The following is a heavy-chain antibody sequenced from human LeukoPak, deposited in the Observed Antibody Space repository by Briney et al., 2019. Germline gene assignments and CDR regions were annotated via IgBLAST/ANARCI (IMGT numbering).Heavy chain of an antibody. Sequence: SETLSLTCTVSGGSISSSSYYWSWIRQPAGKGLEWIGRIYTSGSTNYNPSLKSRVTISVDTSKNQFSLKLSSVTAADTAVYYCARGLPYYYDSSGYPYYFDYWGQGTLVTVSS. J-gene: IGHJ4*02. CDR1: GGSISSSSYY. CDR2: IYTSGST. V-gene: IGHV4-61*02. D-gene: IGHD3-22*01. CDR3: ARGLPYYYDSSGYPYYFDY.